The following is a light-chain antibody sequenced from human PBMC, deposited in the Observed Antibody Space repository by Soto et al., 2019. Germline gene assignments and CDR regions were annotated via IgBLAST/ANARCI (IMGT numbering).Light chain of an antibody. CDR3: YSIDSSGHHRV. Sequence: SYELTQPPSVSVSPGQKARITCSGDALQKKYAYWFQQKSGQAPVLVIYEDSKRPSGIPERFSGSSSGTMATLTISGAQVEDEADYYCYSIDSSGHHRVFGGGTKLTVL. CDR1: ALQKKY. J-gene: IGLJ3*02. CDR2: EDS. V-gene: IGLV3-10*01.